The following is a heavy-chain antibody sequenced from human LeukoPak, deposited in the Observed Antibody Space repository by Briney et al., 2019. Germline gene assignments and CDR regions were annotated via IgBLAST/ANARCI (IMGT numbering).Heavy chain of an antibody. Sequence: GASVKVSCKASGYTFTSYGISWMRQAPGQGLEWMGGIIPIFGTANYAQKFQGRVTITADESTSTAYMELSSLRSEDTAVYYCARRASSGWGNPLDYWGQGTLVTVSS. D-gene: IGHD6-19*01. CDR2: IIPIFGTA. CDR3: ARRASSGWGNPLDY. V-gene: IGHV1-69*13. J-gene: IGHJ4*02. CDR1: GYTFTSYG.